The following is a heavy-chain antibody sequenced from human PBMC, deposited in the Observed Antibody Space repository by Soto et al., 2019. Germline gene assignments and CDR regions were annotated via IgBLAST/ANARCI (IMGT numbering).Heavy chain of an antibody. CDR1: GFTFTSSA. J-gene: IGHJ6*02. D-gene: IGHD2-2*01. Sequence: VASVKVSCKASGFTFTSSAVQWVRQARGQRLEWIGWIVVGSGNTNYAQKFQERVTITRDMSTSTAYMELSSLRSEDTAVYYCAAEGLGISGCSSTSCYYYYGMDVWGQGTTVTVSS. CDR3: AAEGLGISGCSSTSCYYYYGMDV. CDR2: IVVGSGNT. V-gene: IGHV1-58*01.